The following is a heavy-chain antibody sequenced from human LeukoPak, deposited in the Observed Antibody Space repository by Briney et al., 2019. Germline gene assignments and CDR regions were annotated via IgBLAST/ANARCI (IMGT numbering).Heavy chain of an antibody. CDR2: ISAYNGNT. CDR3: ARDRIAAAGHFDY. CDR1: GGTFSSYA. D-gene: IGHD6-13*01. J-gene: IGHJ4*02. V-gene: IGHV1-18*01. Sequence: ASVKVSCKASGGTFSSYAISWVRQAPGQGLEWMGWISAYNGNTNYAQKLQGRVTMTTDTTTSTAYIELRSLRSDDTAVYYCARDRIAAAGHFDYWGQGTLVTVSS.